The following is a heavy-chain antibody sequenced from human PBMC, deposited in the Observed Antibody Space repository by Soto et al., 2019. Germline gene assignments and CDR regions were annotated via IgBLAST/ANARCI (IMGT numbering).Heavy chain of an antibody. D-gene: IGHD3-16*01. J-gene: IGHJ4*02. V-gene: IGHV1-46*03. CDR3: ISTLGPHFDY. CDR1: GYTFTSQN. CDR2: INPSIGTT. Sequence: ASVKVSCKASGYTFTSQNMHWVRQAPGQGLEWMGVINPSIGTTTYAQKFQGRVTMTSDTSTSSVYMEVSSLRSEDTAVYYCISTLGPHFDYWRQGTLVTVSS.